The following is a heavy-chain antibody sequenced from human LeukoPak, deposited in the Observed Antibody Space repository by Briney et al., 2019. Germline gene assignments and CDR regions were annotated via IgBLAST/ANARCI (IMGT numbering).Heavy chain of an antibody. CDR2: IYYSGST. Sequence: NPSETLSLTCTVSGGSISSHYWSWIRQPPGKGLECIGNIYYSGSTNYNPSLKSRVTISIDTSKNQFSLKLSSVTAADTAVYYCARGPGMATIKDWGQGTLVTVSS. CDR1: GGSISSHY. V-gene: IGHV4-59*11. J-gene: IGHJ4*02. D-gene: IGHD5-24*01. CDR3: ARGPGMATIKD.